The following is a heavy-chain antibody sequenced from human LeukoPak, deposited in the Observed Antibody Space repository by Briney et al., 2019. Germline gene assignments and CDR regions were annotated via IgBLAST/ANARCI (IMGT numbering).Heavy chain of an antibody. D-gene: IGHD5-18*01. CDR1: GFIFSSYA. J-gene: IGHJ4*02. CDR2: ISYDGSNK. V-gene: IGHV3-30-3*01. CDR3: ARDQRIQLFFDY. Sequence: PGGSLRLSCAASGFIFSSYAMHWVRQAPGKGLERVAVISYDGSNKYYADSVKGRFTISRDNSKNTLYLQMNSLRAEDTAVYYCARDQRIQLFFDYWGQGTLVTVSS.